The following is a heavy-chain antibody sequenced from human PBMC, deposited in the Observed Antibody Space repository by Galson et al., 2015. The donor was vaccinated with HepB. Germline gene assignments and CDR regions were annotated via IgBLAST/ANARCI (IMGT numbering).Heavy chain of an antibody. J-gene: IGHJ4*02. CDR3: NTWARSLYSSTWTDN. D-gene: IGHD6-13*01. V-gene: IGHV3-15*01. CDR2: IKSKSDDGSA. CDR1: GLIFTNAW. Sequence: SLRLSCAASGLIFTNAWLTWVRQAPGRGLEWVGLIKSKSDDGSADYAAPVKGRFAISREDSKNMLYLQMNSLRTEDTGVYYCNTWARSLYSSTWTDNWGPGTQVTVSS.